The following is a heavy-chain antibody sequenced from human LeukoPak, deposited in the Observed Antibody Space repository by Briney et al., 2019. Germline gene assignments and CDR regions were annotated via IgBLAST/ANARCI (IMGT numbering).Heavy chain of an antibody. CDR1: GGSISSSNW. V-gene: IGHV4-4*02. D-gene: IGHD6-19*01. CDR2: IYHSGST. Sequence: PSGTLSLTCAVSGGSISSSNWWSWVRQPPGKGLEWIGEIYHSGSTNYNPSLKSRVTISVDKSKNQFSLKLSSVTAADTAVYYCARSTIAVAGTFNYWGQGTLVTVSS. CDR3: ARSTIAVAGTFNY. J-gene: IGHJ4*02.